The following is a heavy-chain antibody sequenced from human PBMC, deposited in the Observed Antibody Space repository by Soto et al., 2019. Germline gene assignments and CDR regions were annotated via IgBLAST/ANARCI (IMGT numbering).Heavy chain of an antibody. D-gene: IGHD5-12*01. Sequence: KPGGSLRLSCAGSGFTFTNVWMSWVRQAPGMRLEWVGLIKSKTDGGTTDYAAPVKGRFTFSRDDSKNTLYLQVNSLKTEDTAVYYCTTIGYSNTRSIDHWGQGTLVTVPQ. J-gene: IGHJ4*02. CDR2: IKSKTDGGTT. CDR1: GFTFTNVW. V-gene: IGHV3-15*01. CDR3: TTIGYSNTRSIDH.